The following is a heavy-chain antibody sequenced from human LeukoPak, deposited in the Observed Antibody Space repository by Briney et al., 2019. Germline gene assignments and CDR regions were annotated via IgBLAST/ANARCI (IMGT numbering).Heavy chain of an antibody. D-gene: IGHD2-2*01. CDR3: AVCSSTSCYRSWFDP. J-gene: IGHJ5*02. V-gene: IGHV1-18*01. CDR1: GYTFTSYG. CDR2: ISAYNGNT. Sequence: ASVKVSCKASGYTFTSYGISWVRQAPGQGLEWMGWISAYNGNTNYAQKLQGRVTMTTDTSTSTAYMELRSLRSDDTAVYYCAVCSSTSCYRSWFDPWGQGTLVTVSS.